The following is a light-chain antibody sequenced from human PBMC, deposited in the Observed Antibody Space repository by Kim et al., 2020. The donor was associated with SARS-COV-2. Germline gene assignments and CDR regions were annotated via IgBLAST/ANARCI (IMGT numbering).Light chain of an antibody. V-gene: IGKV3-20*01. Sequence: LAPGERATPFCRASQSDSSSYLAWYQQKPGQAPRLLIYGASSRATGIPERFSGSGSGTEFTLTISRLEPEDFAVYYCQQYGSSPYTFGQGTKLEI. CDR1: QSDSSSY. CDR3: QQYGSSPYT. CDR2: GAS. J-gene: IGKJ2*01.